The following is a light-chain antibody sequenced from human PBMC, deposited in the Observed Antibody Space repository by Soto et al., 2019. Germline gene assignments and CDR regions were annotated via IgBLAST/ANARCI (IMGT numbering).Light chain of an antibody. J-gene: IGKJ3*01. CDR2: AAS. V-gene: IGKV1-8*01. CDR3: QQYYSYPFP. CDR1: QGISSY. Sequence: AIRMTQSPSSFSASTGDRVTITCRASQGISSYLAWYQQKPGKAPKLLIYAASTLQSGVPSRFSGSGAGTDFTLTISCLQSEDFATYYCQQYYSYPFPFGPGPRVDIK.